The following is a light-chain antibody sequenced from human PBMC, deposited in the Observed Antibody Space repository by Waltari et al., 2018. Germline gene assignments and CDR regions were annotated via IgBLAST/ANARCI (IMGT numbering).Light chain of an antibody. V-gene: IGKV3-20*01. CDR2: GTS. CDR3: QHYDGSAVT. CDR1: QSVSSIS. Sequence: ILLTQSPGTLSLSPGERATLSCRASQSVSSISFTWYQQRPGQAPRLLIYGTSSRATDIPDRFSGSGSGTDFTLTISRLEPEDFAVYFCQHYDGSAVTFGGGTKVEIK. J-gene: IGKJ4*01.